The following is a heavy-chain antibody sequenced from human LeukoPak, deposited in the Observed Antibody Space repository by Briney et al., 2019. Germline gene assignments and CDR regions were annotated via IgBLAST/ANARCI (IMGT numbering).Heavy chain of an antibody. CDR3: AKDSQNAYHDILIGSGAYFDY. CDR2: ISYDGSNK. J-gene: IGHJ4*02. Sequence: PGRSLRLSCTASGFTFSSYGIHWVRQAPGKGLEWVAVISYDGSNKYYADSVKGRFTISRDNSKNTLYLQMNSLRDEDTAVYYCAKDSQNAYHDILIGSGAYFDYWGQGNLVTVSS. CDR1: GFTFSSYG. V-gene: IGHV3-30*18. D-gene: IGHD3-9*01.